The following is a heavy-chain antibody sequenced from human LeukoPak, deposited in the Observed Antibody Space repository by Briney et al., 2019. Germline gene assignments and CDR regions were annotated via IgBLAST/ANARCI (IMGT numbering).Heavy chain of an antibody. V-gene: IGHV4-4*07. CDR2: IYNSGST. D-gene: IGHD3-16*01. CDR3: ARDHSGEWGLLNGWWFDP. CDR1: GGSISSYY. Sequence: SETLSLTCTVSGGSISSYYWNWVRQPAGQGLEWIGRIYNSGSTKFNPSLKSRVTMSVDTSKNQFSLKLTSVTAADTAVYYCARDHSGEWGLLNGWWFDPWGQGTLVTVSS. J-gene: IGHJ5*02.